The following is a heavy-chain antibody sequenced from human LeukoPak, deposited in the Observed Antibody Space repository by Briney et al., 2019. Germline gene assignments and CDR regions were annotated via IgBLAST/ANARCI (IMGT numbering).Heavy chain of an antibody. D-gene: IGHD5-12*01. V-gene: IGHV4-59*01. CDR2: IFYSGST. J-gene: IGHJ4*02. CDR3: ARGGRRDIVAV. Sequence: PSETLSLTCTVSGGSISSYYCNWIRQPPGKGLEWIGNIFYSGSTNYNPSLKSRVTISVDTSKNQFSLNLSSVTAADTAVYYCARGGRRDIVAVWGQGTLVTVSS. CDR1: GGSISSYY.